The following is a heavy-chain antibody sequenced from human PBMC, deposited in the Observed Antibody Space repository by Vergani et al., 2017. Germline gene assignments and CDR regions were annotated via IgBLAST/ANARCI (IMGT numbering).Heavy chain of an antibody. CDR1: GFTFNQYG. J-gene: IGHJ5*02. CDR3: ARDLRLLYNRFDP. D-gene: IGHD1-14*01. V-gene: IGHV3-33*08. Sequence: VQLVESGEGLVKPGGSLRLSCAASGFTFNQYGMHWVRQAPGKGLEWVAVTWYDGKNKQYADSVKGRFTISRDNSKSTMYLQMNSLRDEDTGVYYCARDLRLLYNRFDPWGQGTLVTVSS. CDR2: TWYDGKNK.